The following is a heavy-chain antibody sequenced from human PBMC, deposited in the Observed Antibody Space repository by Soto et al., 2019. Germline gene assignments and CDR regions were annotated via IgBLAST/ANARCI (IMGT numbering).Heavy chain of an antibody. Sequence: ASVKVSCKASGYTFTSYRISCVRQAPGQGHEWMGWISAYNGNTNYAQKLQGRDTMTTDTSTSTAYMELRSLRSDDTAVYYCASCYSVDAWFDPWGQGTLVTVSS. J-gene: IGHJ5*02. CDR2: ISAYNGNT. V-gene: IGHV1-18*01. CDR3: ASCYSVDAWFDP. D-gene: IGHD2-15*01. CDR1: GYTFTSYR.